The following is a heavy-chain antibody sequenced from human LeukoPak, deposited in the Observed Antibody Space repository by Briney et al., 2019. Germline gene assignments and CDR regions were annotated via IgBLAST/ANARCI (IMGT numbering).Heavy chain of an antibody. D-gene: IGHD3-22*01. J-gene: IGHJ4*02. CDR3: ARDYDKDW. Sequence: GGSLRLACAASGFTFSSYVMTWVRQALGKGLEWVSSISVGDRSAYYADSVKGRFTISRDNARNTLYLQMNSLRAEDTALYYCARDYDKDWWGQGTLVTVSS. CDR1: GFTFSSYV. CDR2: ISVGDRSA. V-gene: IGHV3-23*01.